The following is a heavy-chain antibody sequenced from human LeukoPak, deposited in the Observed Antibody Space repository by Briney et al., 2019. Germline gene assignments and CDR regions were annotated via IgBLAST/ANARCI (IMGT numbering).Heavy chain of an antibody. D-gene: IGHD1-1*01. CDR2: IKSKVDGGTT. CDR1: GFTFSSAW. CDR3: IADTPPWNPYGLDY. Sequence: GGSLRLSCAPSGFTFSSAWMHWVRQAPGKGLEWVGRIKSKVDGGTTDYAAPVKGRFTISRDDLENMLYLQMSSLKTEDTAVYYCIADTPPWNPYGLDYWGQGTLVTVSS. J-gene: IGHJ4*02. V-gene: IGHV3-15*07.